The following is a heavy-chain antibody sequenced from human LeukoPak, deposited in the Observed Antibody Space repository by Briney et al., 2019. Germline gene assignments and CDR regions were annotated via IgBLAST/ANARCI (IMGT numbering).Heavy chain of an antibody. CDR3: ARRGVRGVRQFDY. CDR1: GYSISSGYY. Sequence: SETLSLTCTVSGYSISSGYYWGWIRQPPRKGLEWIGSIYHNGSSYYNPSLNSRVTISVDTSKNQFSLKLSSVTAADTAVYYCARRGVRGVRQFDYWGQGTLVTVSS. CDR2: IYHNGSS. V-gene: IGHV4-38-2*02. D-gene: IGHD3-10*01. J-gene: IGHJ4*02.